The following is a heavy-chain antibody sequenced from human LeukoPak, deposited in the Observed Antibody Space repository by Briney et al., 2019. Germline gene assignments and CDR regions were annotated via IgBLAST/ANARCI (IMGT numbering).Heavy chain of an antibody. CDR3: ARHPQGSAFDI. CDR1: GGSISSTSCY. CDR2: IYYSGTT. V-gene: IGHV4-39*01. J-gene: IGHJ3*02. Sequence: SETLSLTCTVSGGSISSTSCYWGWIRQPPGKGLEWIGSIYYSGTTYYNPSLKSRVTISVDTSKNQFSLKLSSATAADTAVYYCARHPQGSAFDIWGQGTMVTVSS.